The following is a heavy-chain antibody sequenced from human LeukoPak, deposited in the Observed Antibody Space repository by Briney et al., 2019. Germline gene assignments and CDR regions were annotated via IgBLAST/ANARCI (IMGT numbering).Heavy chain of an antibody. CDR2: ISYDGSNK. CDR1: GFTFSSYA. V-gene: IGHV3-30*04. Sequence: GRSLRLSCAASGFTFSSYAMHWVRQAPGKGLEWVAVISYDGSNKYYADSVKGRFTISRDNSKNTLYLQMNSLRAEDTAVYYCARVHYGDYSISAFDIWGQGTMVTVSS. D-gene: IGHD4-17*01. CDR3: ARVHYGDYSISAFDI. J-gene: IGHJ3*02.